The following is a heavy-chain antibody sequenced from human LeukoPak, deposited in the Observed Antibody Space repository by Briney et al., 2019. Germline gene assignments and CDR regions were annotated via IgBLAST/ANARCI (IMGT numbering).Heavy chain of an antibody. D-gene: IGHD2-15*01. V-gene: IGHV3-30*01. CDR2: ISNNGTNK. J-gene: IGHJ4*02. Sequence: GGSLRLSCAASGFSFSYYAMHWVRQAPGKGLEWVAVISNNGTNKNYADSVKGRFTISRDSSNNTLYLQMNSLRAEDTAVYYCARSTGDCSGGTCYSDFDCWGQGTLATVSS. CDR3: ARSTGDCSGGTCYSDFDC. CDR1: GFSFSYYA.